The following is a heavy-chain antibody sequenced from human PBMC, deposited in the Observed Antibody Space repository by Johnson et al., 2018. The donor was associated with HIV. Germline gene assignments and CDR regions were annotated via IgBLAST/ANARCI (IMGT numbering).Heavy chain of an antibody. CDR2: IWYDGSNK. J-gene: IGHJ3*02. Sequence: QVQLVESGGGVVQPGRSLRLSCAASGFNFSTYGMHWVRRAPGKGLEWVAVIWYDGSNKYYADSVKGRFTISRHNSKNTLDLQMNSLRAEETAVYYCARATYYDSRDDAFDIWGQGTMVTVSS. CDR3: ARATYYDSRDDAFDI. CDR1: GFNFSTYG. V-gene: IGHV3-30*19. D-gene: IGHD3-22*01.